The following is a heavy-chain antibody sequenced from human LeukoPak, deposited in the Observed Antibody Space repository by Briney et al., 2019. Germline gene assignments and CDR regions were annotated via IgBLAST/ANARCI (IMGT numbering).Heavy chain of an antibody. CDR2: INPDGSGT. V-gene: IGHV3-7*01. J-gene: IGHJ4*02. CDR1: GFSFSHYW. CDR3: ARLFGGVTTFDY. Sequence: GGSLRLSCAASGFSFSHYWMSWARQGPGKGLDWVASINPDGSGTSYVDSVKGRFTISRDNAQNSLYLQMNSLSAEDTAVYYCARLFGGVTTFDYWGQGTLVTVSS. D-gene: IGHD4-17*01.